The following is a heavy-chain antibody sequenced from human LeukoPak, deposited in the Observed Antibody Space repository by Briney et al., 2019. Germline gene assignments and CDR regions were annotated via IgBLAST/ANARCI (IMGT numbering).Heavy chain of an antibody. Sequence: GGSLRLSCAASGFTFSSYAMHWVRQAPGKGLEWVSGISWNSGSIGYADSVKGRFTISRDNAKNSLYLQMNSLRAEDTALYYCAKDQQLGDYYYYYGMDVWGQGTTVTVSS. J-gene: IGHJ6*02. V-gene: IGHV3-9*01. CDR3: AKDQQLGDYYYYYGMDV. D-gene: IGHD6-13*01. CDR2: ISWNSGSI. CDR1: GFTFSSYA.